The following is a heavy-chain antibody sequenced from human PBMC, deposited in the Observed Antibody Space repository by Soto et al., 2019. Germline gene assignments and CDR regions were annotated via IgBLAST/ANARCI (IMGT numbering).Heavy chain of an antibody. Sequence: QVQLGQSGAEVKKPGASVKVSCKASGYTFTNYDIHWVRQATGQGLEWMGWMNPDSGNTGQSKQFQGRVTMTRDTSISTAYMEMRSLTFEDTAVYYCARGRFRRTWFDPWGQGTLVTVSS. J-gene: IGHJ5*02. V-gene: IGHV1-8*01. D-gene: IGHD3-16*01. CDR2: MNPDSGNT. CDR3: ARGRFRRTWFDP. CDR1: GYTFTNYD.